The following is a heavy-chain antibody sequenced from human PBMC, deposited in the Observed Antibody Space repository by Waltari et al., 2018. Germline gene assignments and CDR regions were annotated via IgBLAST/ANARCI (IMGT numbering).Heavy chain of an antibody. Sequence: QVQLQESGPGLVKPSQTLSLTCTVSGGSISSGSYYWSWIRQPAGKGRELFGRVYTSVSTNHHPPLKRRFTISVDTSKNQFSLKLSSVTAADTAVYYCAIVDTAMASNDAFDIWGQGTMVTVSS. CDR3: AIVDTAMASNDAFDI. CDR2: VYTSVST. D-gene: IGHD5-18*01. V-gene: IGHV4-61*02. CDR1: GGSISSGSYY. J-gene: IGHJ3*02.